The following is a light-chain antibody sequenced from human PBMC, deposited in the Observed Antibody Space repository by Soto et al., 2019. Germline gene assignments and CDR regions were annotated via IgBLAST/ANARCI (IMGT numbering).Light chain of an antibody. V-gene: IGLV2-23*01. CDR3: CSYAGSSTFYV. CDR2: EGS. CDR1: SSDVGSYNL. J-gene: IGLJ1*01. Sequence: VLTQPASVSGSPGQSITISCTGTSSDVGSYNLVSWYQQHPGKAPKLMIYEGSKRPSGVSNRFSGSKSGNTASLTISGLQAEDEADYYCCSYAGSSTFYVFGTGTKVTVL.